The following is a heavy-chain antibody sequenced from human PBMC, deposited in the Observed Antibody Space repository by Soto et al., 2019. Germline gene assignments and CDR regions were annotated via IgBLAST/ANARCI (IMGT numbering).Heavy chain of an antibody. CDR2: ISYSGST. D-gene: IGHD6-6*01. J-gene: IGHJ4*02. V-gene: IGHV4-31*03. CDR3: ARHRGPARLYS. CDR1: GASISSGGYY. Sequence: TLSLTCTVSGASISSGGYYWTWIRQHPGKGLEWIGYISYSGSTFYTPSLRSRVSISVDTSKNQFSLELTSVTAADTAVYFCARHRGPARLYSSGQASLVTGSS.